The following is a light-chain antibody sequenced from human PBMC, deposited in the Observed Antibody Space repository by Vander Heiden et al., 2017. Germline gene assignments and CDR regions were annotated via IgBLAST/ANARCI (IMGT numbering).Light chain of an antibody. CDR3: QQCYSTPRT. Sequence: PSSLSASAGDRVTITCRVSQGISSYLAWYQQKPGKAPELLIYAASSLQSGVPSRFSGSGSGTDFTLTISSLQSEDFATYYCQQCYSTPRTFGQGTKVEIK. V-gene: IGKV1D-8*02. CDR2: AAS. J-gene: IGKJ1*01. CDR1: QGISSY.